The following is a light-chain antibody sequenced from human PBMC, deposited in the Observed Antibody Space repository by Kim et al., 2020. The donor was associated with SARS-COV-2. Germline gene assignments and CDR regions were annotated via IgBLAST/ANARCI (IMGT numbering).Light chain of an antibody. CDR1: QTVSSN. V-gene: IGKV3-15*01. Sequence: SPGESATLSCRASQTVSSNLAWYQQKPGQAPRLLIYGASTRATGIPARFTGSGSGTEFTLTIISLQSEDFAVYYCQQYNNWPPITFGQGTRLEIK. CDR2: GAS. J-gene: IGKJ5*01. CDR3: QQYNNWPPIT.